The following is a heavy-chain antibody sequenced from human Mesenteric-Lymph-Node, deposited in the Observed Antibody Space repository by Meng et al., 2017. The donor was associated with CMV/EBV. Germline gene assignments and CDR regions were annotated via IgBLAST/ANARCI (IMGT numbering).Heavy chain of an antibody. CDR2: ISSTSYI. CDR1: GFIFSSYT. V-gene: IGHV3-21*01. J-gene: IGHJ3*02. CDR3: ARGVPLLPAASAFDI. Sequence: GGSLRLSCTASGFIFSSYTMNWVRQAPGKGLEWVSSISSTSYIYYADSVKSRFTISRDNADNSLYLQITGLRAEDTAVYYCARGVPLLPAASAFDIWGQGTMVTVSS. D-gene: IGHD2-2*01.